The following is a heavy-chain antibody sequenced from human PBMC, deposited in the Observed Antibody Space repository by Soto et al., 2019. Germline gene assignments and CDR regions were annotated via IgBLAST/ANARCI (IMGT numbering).Heavy chain of an antibody. CDR2: TYYRSKWYN. Sequence: SQTLSLTCAISGDSVSSNSAAWNWIRQSPSRGLELLGRTYYRSKWYNDYAVSVKSRITINPDTSKNQFSLQLNSVTPEDTAVYYCARGSNVYYYGSGSYYQFDYWGQGTLVTVSS. D-gene: IGHD3-10*01. V-gene: IGHV6-1*01. CDR1: GDSVSSNSAA. CDR3: ARGSNVYYYGSGSYYQFDY. J-gene: IGHJ4*02.